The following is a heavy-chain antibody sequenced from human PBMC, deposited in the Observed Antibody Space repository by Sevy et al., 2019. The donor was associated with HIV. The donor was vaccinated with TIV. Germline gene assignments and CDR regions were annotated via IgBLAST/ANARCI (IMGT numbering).Heavy chain of an antibody. Sequence: GGSLRLSCAASGFTLSTYSMNWVRQAPGKGLEWVSSISVSNNYIYYTDSVKGRFTISRDNSKNSVYLEMNSLRAEDTAVYYCARPYGSGSWEAFDLWGQGPLVTVSS. CDR2: ISVSNNYI. D-gene: IGHD3-10*01. J-gene: IGHJ3*01. V-gene: IGHV3-21*01. CDR1: GFTLSTYS. CDR3: ARPYGSGSWEAFDL.